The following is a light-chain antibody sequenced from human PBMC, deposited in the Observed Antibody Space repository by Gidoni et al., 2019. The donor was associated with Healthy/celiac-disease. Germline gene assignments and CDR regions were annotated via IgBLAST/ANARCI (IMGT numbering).Light chain of an antibody. J-gene: IGKJ5*01. CDR2: GAS. V-gene: IGKV3-20*01. CDR3: QQYCSSPF. Sequence: ETGLKQSPGTLSLSPGERATLSCRASLSVSSSYLALYQQKPGQAPRLLIYGASSRATGIPYRFSGSGSGTDFTLTISRLEPEDFAVYYCQQYCSSPFFGQXTRLEIK. CDR1: LSVSSSY.